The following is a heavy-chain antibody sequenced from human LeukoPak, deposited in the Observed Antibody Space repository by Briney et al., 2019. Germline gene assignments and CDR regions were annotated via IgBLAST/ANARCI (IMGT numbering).Heavy chain of an antibody. D-gene: IGHD6-19*01. CDR1: GYTFTSYG. V-gene: IGHV1-18*01. J-gene: IGHJ4*02. CDR3: ARDSVAGYPNLVDY. Sequence: ASVKVSCKASGYTFTSYGIIWVRQAPGQGLEWMGWISAYNGNTNYAQKLQGRVTMTTDTSTSTAYMELRSLRSDDTAVYYSARDSVAGYPNLVDYWGQGTLVTVSS. CDR2: ISAYNGNT.